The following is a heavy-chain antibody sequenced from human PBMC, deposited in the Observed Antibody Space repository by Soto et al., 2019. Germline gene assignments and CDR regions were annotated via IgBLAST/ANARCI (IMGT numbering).Heavy chain of an antibody. CDR2: IWYDGSEK. CDR3: ARGGTPSWHELDY. J-gene: IGHJ4*02. D-gene: IGHD2-2*01. Sequence: QVQLAESGGGVVQPGGSLRLSCAASGFIFRHFAMHWVRQAPGKGLEWVSVIWYDGSEKYYTDSVKGRFTISRDNSRDTLYLQMNSLRVDDTGLYYCARGGTPSWHELDYWGQGTPVTVSS. CDR1: GFIFRHFA. V-gene: IGHV3-33*01.